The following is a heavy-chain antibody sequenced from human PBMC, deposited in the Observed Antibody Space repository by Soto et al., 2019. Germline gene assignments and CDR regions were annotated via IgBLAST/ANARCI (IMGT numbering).Heavy chain of an antibody. J-gene: IGHJ5*02. Sequence: QVHLVESRGGVVQPGRSLTISCVGSGFAFSTYGMHWVRQAPAKGLEWVALISYDGTDKYYADSVKGRFSISRDNSKQTLSLQMDSLRPEDTAVYYCAKDFGAWSDSWGQGTLVNVSS. D-gene: IGHD6-19*01. CDR3: AKDFGAWSDS. V-gene: IGHV3-30*18. CDR1: GFAFSTYG. CDR2: ISYDGTDK.